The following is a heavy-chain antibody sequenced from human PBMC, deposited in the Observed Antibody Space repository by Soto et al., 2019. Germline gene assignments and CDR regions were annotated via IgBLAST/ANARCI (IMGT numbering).Heavy chain of an antibody. CDR3: ARGKRRLYYDFWSYAMQV. Sequence: ASVKVSCKASGYTFTGYDINWVRQASGQGREWMGWMNPNTSDTAYAQKFQGRVTMTRNTSISTAYMELSSLRSEDTAVYYCARGKRRLYYDFWSYAMQVWGQGTTVTVSS. CDR2: MNPNTSDT. V-gene: IGHV1-8*01. CDR1: GYTFTGYD. D-gene: IGHD3-3*01. J-gene: IGHJ6*02.